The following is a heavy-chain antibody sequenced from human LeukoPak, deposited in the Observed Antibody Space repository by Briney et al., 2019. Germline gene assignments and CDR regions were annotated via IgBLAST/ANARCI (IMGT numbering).Heavy chain of an antibody. Sequence: GGSLRLSCAASGFTFSSYSMNWVRQAPGKGLEWVSSISTSSSYIYSADSVKGRFTISRDNAKNSLYLQMNSLRAEDTAVYYCAIGPIFSGRYWNWFDPWGQGTLVTVSS. J-gene: IGHJ5*02. D-gene: IGHD2-8*02. CDR1: GFTFSSYS. CDR2: ISTSSSYI. CDR3: AIGPIFSGRYWNWFDP. V-gene: IGHV3-21*01.